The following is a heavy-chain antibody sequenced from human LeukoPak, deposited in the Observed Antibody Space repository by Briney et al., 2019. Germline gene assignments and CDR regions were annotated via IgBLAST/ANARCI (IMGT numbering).Heavy chain of an antibody. V-gene: IGHV1-46*01. D-gene: IGHD1-26*01. J-gene: IGHJ5*02. CDR1: GYTFTSYY. CDR3: ARGGIVGATYSWFDP. Sequence: ALVKVSCKASGYTFTSYYMHWVRQAPGQGLEWMGIINPSGGSTSYAQKFQGRVTMTRDTSTSTVYMELSSLRSEDTAVYYCARGGIVGATYSWFDPWGQGTLVTVSS. CDR2: INPSGGST.